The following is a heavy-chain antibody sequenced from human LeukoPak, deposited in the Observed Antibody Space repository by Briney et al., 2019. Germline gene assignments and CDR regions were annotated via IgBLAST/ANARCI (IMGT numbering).Heavy chain of an antibody. J-gene: IGHJ4*02. D-gene: IGHD4-17*01. CDR3: AKDLPDYGDYIEGY. CDR1: GFPFSSFG. CDR2: ISGSGGII. V-gene: IGHV3-23*01. Sequence: PGGSLRLSCAASGFPFSSFGMSWVRQAPGKGLEWVSTISGSGGIIDYADSVKGRFTFSRDNSRNMVYLQMNSLRAEDTAVYYCAKDLPDYGDYIEGYWGQGTLVTVSP.